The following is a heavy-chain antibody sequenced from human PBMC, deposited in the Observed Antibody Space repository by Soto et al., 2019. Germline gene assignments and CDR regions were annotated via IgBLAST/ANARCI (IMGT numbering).Heavy chain of an antibody. CDR1: GFSATNDNW. Sequence: QAQLQESGPGLVKPSGTLSLTCSVSGFSATNDNWWSWVRQPPGKGLEGIGEIYHRGNTNYNPSLKGRVTTSLDNSHNQFSLKLNSVTAAETAVYYCASGGGGGNFWGQGTLVTVSS. CDR3: ASGGGGGNF. D-gene: IGHD3-16*01. CDR2: IYHRGNT. V-gene: IGHV4-4*02. J-gene: IGHJ4*02.